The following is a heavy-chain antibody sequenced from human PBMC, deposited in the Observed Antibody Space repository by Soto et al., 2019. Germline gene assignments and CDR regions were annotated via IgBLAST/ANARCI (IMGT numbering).Heavy chain of an antibody. CDR1: GDSVSSNSAA. Sequence: SQTLSLTCAISGDSVSSNSAAWNWIRQSPSRGLEWLGRTYYRSKWYNDYAVSVKSRITINPDTSKNQFSLQLNSVTPEDTAVYYCAREIVVVPAANYDYYYYYYMDVWGKGTTVTVSS. CDR2: TYYRSKWYN. D-gene: IGHD2-2*01. V-gene: IGHV6-1*01. CDR3: AREIVVVPAANYDYYYYYYMDV. J-gene: IGHJ6*03.